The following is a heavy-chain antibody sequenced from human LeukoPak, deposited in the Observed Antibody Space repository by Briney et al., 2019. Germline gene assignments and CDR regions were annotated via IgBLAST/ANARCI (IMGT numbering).Heavy chain of an antibody. CDR1: GFTFDDYA. CDR2: ISWDGGST. Sequence: GGSLRLSCAASGFTFDDYAMHWVRQAPGKGLEWVSLISWDGGSTYYADSVKGRFTISRDNSKNSLYLQMNSLRAEDTALYYCAKDMATSGSGSYDYWGQATLVTVSS. J-gene: IGHJ4*02. CDR3: AKDMATSGSGSYDY. V-gene: IGHV3-43D*03. D-gene: IGHD3-10*01.